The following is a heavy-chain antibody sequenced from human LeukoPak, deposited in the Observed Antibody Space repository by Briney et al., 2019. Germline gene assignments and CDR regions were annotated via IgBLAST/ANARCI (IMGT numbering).Heavy chain of an antibody. CDR3: ARADCSSTSCYEFDY. CDR1: GFTFSSYS. D-gene: IGHD2-2*01. Sequence: PGGSLRLSCAASGFTFSSYSMNWVRQAPGKGLEWVSYISSSSSTIYYADSVKGRFTISRDNAKNSLYLQMNSLRAEDTAVYYCARADCSSTSCYEFDYWGQGTLVTVSS. V-gene: IGHV3-48*04. CDR2: ISSSSSTI. J-gene: IGHJ4*02.